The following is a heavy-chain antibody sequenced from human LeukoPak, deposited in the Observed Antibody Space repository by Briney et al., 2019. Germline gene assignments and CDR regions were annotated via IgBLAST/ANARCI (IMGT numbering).Heavy chain of an antibody. CDR2: IYTSGST. Sequence: SQTLSLTCTVSGGSISSGSYYWSWIRQPAGKGLEWIGRIYTSGSTNYNPSLKSRVTISVDTSKNQFSLKLSSVTAADTAVYYCANIQYNPLSALDYYYYMDVWGKGTTVTVSS. CDR3: ANIQYNPLSALDYYYYMDV. D-gene: IGHD1-14*01. V-gene: IGHV4-61*02. J-gene: IGHJ6*03. CDR1: GGSISSGSYY.